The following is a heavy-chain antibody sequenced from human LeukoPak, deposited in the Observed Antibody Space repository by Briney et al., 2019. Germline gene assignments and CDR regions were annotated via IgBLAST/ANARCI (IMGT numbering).Heavy chain of an antibody. CDR3: ARDQVRAPIVVVPAPPPRLYGMDV. V-gene: IGHV3-21*01. Sequence: PGGSLRLSCAVSGFTFSSYSMNWVRQAPGKGLEWVSSISSSSSYIYYADSVKGRFTISRDNAKNSLYLQMNSLRAEDTAVYYCARDQVRAPIVVVPAPPPRLYGMDVWGQGTTVTVSS. CDR2: ISSSSSYI. CDR1: GFTFSSYS. D-gene: IGHD2-2*01. J-gene: IGHJ6*02.